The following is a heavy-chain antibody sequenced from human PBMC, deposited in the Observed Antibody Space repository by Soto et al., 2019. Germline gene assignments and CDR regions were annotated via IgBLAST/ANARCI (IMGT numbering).Heavy chain of an antibody. Sequence: PGGSLRLSCAASEFTFGNYAMSWVRQAPGKGLEWVSAISYGGGTTYYADSVKGRFTISRDNSKNTLYLQMNSLRAEDTAVYYCAKNPGFYYDSTGYHFDYGGQGTLVTVSS. D-gene: IGHD3-22*01. V-gene: IGHV3-23*01. J-gene: IGHJ4*02. CDR2: ISYGGGTT. CDR1: EFTFGNYA. CDR3: AKNPGFYYDSTGYHFDY.